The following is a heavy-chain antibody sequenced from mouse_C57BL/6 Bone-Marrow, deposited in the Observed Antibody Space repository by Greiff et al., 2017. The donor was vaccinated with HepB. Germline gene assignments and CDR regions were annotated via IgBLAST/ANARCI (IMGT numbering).Heavy chain of an antibody. CDR1: GYTFTDYE. CDR2: IDPETGGT. J-gene: IGHJ4*01. V-gene: IGHV1-15*01. CDR3: TRDSYYYAMDY. D-gene: IGHD2-12*01. Sequence: VQLVESGAELVRPGASVTLSCKASGYTFTDYEMHWVKQTPVHGLEWIGAIDPETGGTAYNQKFKGKAILTAVKSSSTAYMELRSLTSEDSAVYYCTRDSYYYAMDYWGQGTSVTVSS.